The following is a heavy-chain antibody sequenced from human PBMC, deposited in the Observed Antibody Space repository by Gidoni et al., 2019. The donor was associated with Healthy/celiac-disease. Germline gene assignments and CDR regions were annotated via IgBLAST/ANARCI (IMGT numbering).Heavy chain of an antibody. Sequence: QVQLVQSGAEVKKPGSSVKVSCKASGGTFSSYAISWVRQAPGQGLEGMGGIIPIFGTANYEQKFQGRVTITADESTSTAYMELSSLRSEDTAVYYCARDCLGSGDYTVCGWFDPWGQGTLVTVSS. CDR2: IIPIFGTA. CDR1: GGTFSSYA. CDR3: ARDCLGSGDYTVCGWFDP. D-gene: IGHD4-17*01. V-gene: IGHV1-69*01. J-gene: IGHJ5*02.